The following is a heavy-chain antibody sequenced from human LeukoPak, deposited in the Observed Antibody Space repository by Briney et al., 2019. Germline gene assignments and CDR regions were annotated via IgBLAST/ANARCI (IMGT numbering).Heavy chain of an antibody. CDR1: GFTFSSYG. V-gene: IGHV3-23*01. CDR3: AALTI. Sequence: GGSLRLSCEASGFTFSSYGMHWVRQAPGKGLKWVSTINDNGAGTYYADSVKGRFTISRYNSYNTVTLQMNSLRDEDTGVYYCAALTIGGQGTLVTVSS. J-gene: IGHJ4*02. D-gene: IGHD4/OR15-4a*01. CDR2: INDNGAGT.